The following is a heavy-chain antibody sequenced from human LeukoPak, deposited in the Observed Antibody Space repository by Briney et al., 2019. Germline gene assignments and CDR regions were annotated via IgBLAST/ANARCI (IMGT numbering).Heavy chain of an antibody. J-gene: IGHJ4*02. Sequence: GGSLRLSCAASGFTFSSYGMHWVRQAPGKGLEWVAFIRYDGSNKYYADSVKGRFTISRDNSKNTLYLQMNSLRAEDTAVYYCAKGLDSEGPLRYFDWLLPFDYWGQGTLVTVSS. CDR1: GFTFSSYG. D-gene: IGHD3-9*01. CDR3: AKGLDSEGPLRYFDWLLPFDY. CDR2: IRYDGSNK. V-gene: IGHV3-30*02.